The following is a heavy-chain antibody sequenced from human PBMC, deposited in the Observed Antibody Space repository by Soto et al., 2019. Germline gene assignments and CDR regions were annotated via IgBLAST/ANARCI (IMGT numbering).Heavy chain of an antibody. CDR1: GYTFTSYA. D-gene: IGHD3-3*01. CDR3: ARESTSYYDFLSGGYYYYYMDV. Sequence: GASVKVSCKAAGYTFTSYAMHWVRQAPGQRLEWMGWINAGNGNTKYSQKFQGRVTITRDTSASTAYMELSSLRSEDTAVYYCARESTSYYDFLSGGYYYYYMDVWGKGTTVTVSS. J-gene: IGHJ6*03. V-gene: IGHV1-3*01. CDR2: INAGNGNT.